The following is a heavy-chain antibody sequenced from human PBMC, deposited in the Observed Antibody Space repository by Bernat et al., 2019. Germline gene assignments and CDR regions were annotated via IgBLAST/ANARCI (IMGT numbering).Heavy chain of an antibody. CDR1: GFTFIDYA. V-gene: IGHV3-23*04. CDR2: VRGNGGQA. D-gene: IGHD3-10*01. CDR3: AKARGSGSSYYKFDH. Sequence: EVQLVESGGGLVQPGGSLRLSCTGSGFTFIDYAMTWVRQAPGKGLEWVSGVRGNGGQADYAGSVKGLFTVSRDNSKNTLSVVMTELTPADTAIYYCAKARGSGSSYYKFDHWGRGVQVTVSS. J-gene: IGHJ4*02.